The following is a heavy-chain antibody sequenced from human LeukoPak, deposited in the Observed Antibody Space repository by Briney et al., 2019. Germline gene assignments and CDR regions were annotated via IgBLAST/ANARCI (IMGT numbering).Heavy chain of an antibody. CDR2: ISYDGSNK. V-gene: IGHV3-30*18. J-gene: IGHJ4*02. CDR1: GFTFSSYG. D-gene: IGHD3-3*01. CDR3: AKDLGLEWLLYGDY. Sequence: GGSLRLSCAASGFTFSSYGMHWVRQAPGKGLEWVAVISYDGSNKYYADSVKGRFTISRDNSKNTLYLQMNSLRAEDTAVYYCAKDLGLEWLLYGDYWGQGTLVTVSS.